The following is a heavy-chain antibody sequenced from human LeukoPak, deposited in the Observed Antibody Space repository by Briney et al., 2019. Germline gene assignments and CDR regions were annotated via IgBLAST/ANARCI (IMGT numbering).Heavy chain of an antibody. D-gene: IGHD4-23*01. J-gene: IGHJ4*02. Sequence: GSLRLSCAASGFTVSSSEMNWIRQPPGKGLEWIGSIYYSGSTYYNPSLKSRVTISVDTSKNQFSLKLSSVTAADTAVYYCARTAVVTGGFDYWGQGTLVTVSS. CDR1: GFTVSSSE. CDR3: ARTAVVTGGFDY. V-gene: IGHV4-59*05. CDR2: IYYSGST.